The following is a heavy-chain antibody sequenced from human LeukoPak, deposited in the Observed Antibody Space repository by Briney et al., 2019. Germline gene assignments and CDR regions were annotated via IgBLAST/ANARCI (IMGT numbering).Heavy chain of an antibody. D-gene: IGHD4/OR15-4a*01. J-gene: IGHJ5*02. V-gene: IGHV1-69*06. CDR3: ARDRTIDAFDP. CDR1: GGTFSSYA. CDR2: IIPIFGTA. Sequence: ASVKVSCKASGGTFSSYAISWVRQAPGQGLEWMGGIIPIFGTANYAQKFQGGVTITADKSTSTAYMELSSLRSEDTAVYYCARDRTIDAFDPWGQGTLVTVSS.